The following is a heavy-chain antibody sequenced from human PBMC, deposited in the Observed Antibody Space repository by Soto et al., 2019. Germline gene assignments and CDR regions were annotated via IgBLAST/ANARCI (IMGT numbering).Heavy chain of an antibody. CDR1: GGTFSNHA. CDR3: ARDDATYCGGDCYRYFYYGMDV. Sequence: ASVKVSCKASGGTFSNHAISWVRQAPGQGLEWVGGIIPMFPTADYAQRFQGRVAITADDSTTTVYMELSGLRSEDTAMYYCARDDATYCGGDCYRYFYYGMDVWGQGTTVTVSS. V-gene: IGHV1-69*13. J-gene: IGHJ6*02. D-gene: IGHD2-21*02. CDR2: IIPMFPTA.